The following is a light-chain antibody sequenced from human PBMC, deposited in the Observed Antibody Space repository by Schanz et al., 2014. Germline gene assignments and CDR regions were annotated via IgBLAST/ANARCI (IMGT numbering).Light chain of an antibody. CDR1: QSVSDN. Sequence: EIVLTQSPVTLSLSPGERATLSCRASQSVSDNLAWYQQKPGQAPRLLIYGASTRATGVPARFSGSGSGTEFTLTISSLQSEDFAVYYCQQYNNWPLTFGQGTRLEIK. CDR3: QQYNNWPLT. J-gene: IGKJ5*01. CDR2: GAS. V-gene: IGKV3-15*01.